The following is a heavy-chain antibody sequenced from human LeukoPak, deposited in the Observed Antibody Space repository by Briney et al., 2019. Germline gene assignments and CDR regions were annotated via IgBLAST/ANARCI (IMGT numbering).Heavy chain of an antibody. CDR2: ISAYNGNT. Sequence: GASVKVSCKASGYTFTSYVISWVRQAPGQGLEWRGWISAYNGNTNYAQKLQGRVTTTTYTSTSTAYMEPRSLRSDDTAVYYCARESDTANDYYYGMDVWGQGTTVTVSS. J-gene: IGHJ6*02. CDR1: GYTFTSYV. D-gene: IGHD5-18*01. V-gene: IGHV1-18*01. CDR3: ARESDTANDYYYGMDV.